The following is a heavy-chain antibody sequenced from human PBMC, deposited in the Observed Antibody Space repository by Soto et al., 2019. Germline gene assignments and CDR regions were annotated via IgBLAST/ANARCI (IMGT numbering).Heavy chain of an antibody. CDR2: ISSSSSYI. CDR1: GFTFSSYS. CDR3: ARVETYYDFWSGYYTGNVYGMDV. J-gene: IGHJ6*02. V-gene: IGHV3-21*01. Sequence: GGSLRLSCAASGFTFSSYSMNWVRQAPGKGLEWVSSISSSSSYIYYADSVKGRFTISRDNAKNSLYLQMNSLRAEDTAVYYCARVETYYDFWSGYYTGNVYGMDVWGQGTTVTVSS. D-gene: IGHD3-3*01.